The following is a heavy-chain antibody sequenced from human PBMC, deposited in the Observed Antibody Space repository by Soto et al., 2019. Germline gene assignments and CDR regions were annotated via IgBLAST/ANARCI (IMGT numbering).Heavy chain of an antibody. D-gene: IGHD3-22*01. V-gene: IGHV4-59*01. CDR3: ARGFYDSGGYSSPFDY. CDR2: IYYTGST. J-gene: IGHJ4*02. Sequence: PSETLSLTCTVSGDSISSDYWNWIRQPPGKGLEWIGSIYYTGSTNYNPSLKSRVTISVDTSRNQFSLNLNSVTAADTAVYYCARGFYDSGGYSSPFDYWGQGTLVTVSS. CDR1: GDSISSDY.